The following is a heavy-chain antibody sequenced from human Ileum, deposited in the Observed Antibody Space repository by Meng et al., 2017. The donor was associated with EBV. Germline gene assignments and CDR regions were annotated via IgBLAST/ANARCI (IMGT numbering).Heavy chain of an antibody. J-gene: IGHJ4*02. D-gene: IGHD6-19*01. V-gene: IGHV4-61*08. CDR3: ARDGYSSGSD. CDR1: GGSVSSGGNY. Sequence: QVRLRGSGPGLVKPSGTLSLTCSVSGGSVSSGGNYWSWIRQPPGKGLEWISYIYNSGSTNYNPSLKSRVTISVDTSKNQFSLKLSSVTAADTAVYYCARDGYSSGSDWGQGTLVTVSS. CDR2: IYNSGST.